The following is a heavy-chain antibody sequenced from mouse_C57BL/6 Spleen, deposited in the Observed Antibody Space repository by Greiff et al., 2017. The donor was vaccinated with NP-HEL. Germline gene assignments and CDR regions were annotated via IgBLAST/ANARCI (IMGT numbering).Heavy chain of an antibody. Sequence: VHLVESGAELAKPGASVKLSCKASGYTFTSYWMHWVKQRPGQGLEWIGYINPSSGYTKYNQKFKDKATLTADKSSSTAYMQLSSLTYEDSAVYYCASPLTTVVAPDYWGQGTTLTVSS. D-gene: IGHD1-1*01. CDR1: GYTFTSYW. CDR3: ASPLTTVVAPDY. V-gene: IGHV1-7*01. CDR2: INPSSGYT. J-gene: IGHJ2*01.